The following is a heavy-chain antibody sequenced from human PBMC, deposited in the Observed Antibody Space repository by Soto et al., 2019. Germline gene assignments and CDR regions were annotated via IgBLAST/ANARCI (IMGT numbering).Heavy chain of an antibody. J-gene: IGHJ3*02. D-gene: IGHD2-2*01. CDR1: GFTIDDYA. CDR2: VSWNSGFT. Sequence: EVQLVESGGGLVQPGRSLRLCCAASGFTIDDYAMHWVRQPPGKGLEWVSGVSWNSGFTGYADSVKGRFTISRDNAKNSRYLQTNSLRAEDTALYYCVKGGSAPAAMFDAFDIWAQGTMVTVSS. V-gene: IGHV3-9*01. CDR3: VKGGSAPAAMFDAFDI.